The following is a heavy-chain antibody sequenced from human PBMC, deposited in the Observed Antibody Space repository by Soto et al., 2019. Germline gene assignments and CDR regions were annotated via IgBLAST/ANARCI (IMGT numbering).Heavy chain of an antibody. D-gene: IGHD2-2*01. J-gene: IGHJ4*02. CDR2: ISYDGSNK. CDR1: GFTFSTYS. CDR3: ARDRPSPYCSSTSCSSYFDY. V-gene: IGHV3-30-3*01. Sequence: GGSLRLSCAASGFTFSTYSMQLVRQAPGKGLECVSVISYDGSNKYYADSVKGRFTISRDNSKNTLYLQMNSLRAGDAAVYYCARDRPSPYCSSTSCSSYFDYWGQGTLVTVSS.